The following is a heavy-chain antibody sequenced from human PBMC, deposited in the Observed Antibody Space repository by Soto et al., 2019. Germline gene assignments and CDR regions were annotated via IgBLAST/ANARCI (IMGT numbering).Heavy chain of an antibody. CDR3: GLGAAIIPVHY. CDR2: ISGSGGST. V-gene: IGHV3-23*01. CDR1: GLTFSSYA. J-gene: IGHJ4*02. D-gene: IGHD3-3*01. Sequence: EVQLLESGGGLVQPGGSLRLSCAASGLTFSSYAMNWVRQAPGKGLEWVSSISGSGGSTYYADSVKGRFTISRDNSKNTLYLQMNSLRAEDTAVYYCGLGAAIIPVHYWGQGTLVTVSS.